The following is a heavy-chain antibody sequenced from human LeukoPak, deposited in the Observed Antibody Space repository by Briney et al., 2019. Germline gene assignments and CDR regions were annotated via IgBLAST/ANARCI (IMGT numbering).Heavy chain of an antibody. CDR1: GYTFTSYG. J-gene: IGHJ5*02. CDR2: ISAYNGNT. V-gene: IGHV1-18*01. Sequence: GASVKVSCKASGYTFTSYGISWVRQAPGQGLEWMGWISAYNGNTNYAPKLQGRVPMTTDTSTSTANIELRSLRSEDTAVYYCAKEDTLWGAWFDPWGQGTLVTVSS. CDR3: AKEDTLWGAWFDP. D-gene: IGHD3-16*01.